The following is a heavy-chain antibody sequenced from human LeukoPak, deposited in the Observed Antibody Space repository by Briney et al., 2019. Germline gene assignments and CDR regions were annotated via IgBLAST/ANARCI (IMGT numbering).Heavy chain of an antibody. CDR2: INHSGST. D-gene: IGHD6-13*01. Sequence: PSETLSLTCAVYGGSFSGHYWSWIRQPPGKGLEWIGEINHSGSTNYNPSLKSRVTISVDTSKNQFSLRLSSVTAADTAVYYCARGRRSSWYWFDPWGQGTLVTVSS. V-gene: IGHV4-34*01. CDR1: GGSFSGHY. CDR3: ARGRRSSWYWFDP. J-gene: IGHJ5*02.